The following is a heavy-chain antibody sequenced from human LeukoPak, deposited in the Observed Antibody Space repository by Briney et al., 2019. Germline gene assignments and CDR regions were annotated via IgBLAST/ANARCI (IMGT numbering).Heavy chain of an antibody. D-gene: IGHD2-2*01. V-gene: IGHV1-2*02. CDR3: ARNPSQERYQAYYFDY. Sequence: ASVKVSCKASGYTFTGYYMHWVRQAPGQGLEWMGWINPNSGGTNYAQKFQGRVTMTRDTSISTAYMELSRLRSDDTAVYYCARNPSQERYQAYYFDYWGQRTLVTVSS. J-gene: IGHJ4*02. CDR1: GYTFTGYY. CDR2: INPNSGGT.